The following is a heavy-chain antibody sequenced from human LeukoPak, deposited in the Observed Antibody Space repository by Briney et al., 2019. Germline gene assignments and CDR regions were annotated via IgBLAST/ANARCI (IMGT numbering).Heavy chain of an antibody. CDR2: IYTSGST. D-gene: IGHD1-26*01. J-gene: IGHJ5*02. CDR1: GDSISSYY. Sequence: KTSETLSLTCTVSGDSISSYYWSWIRQPPGKGLEWIRYIYTSGSTNYNPSLKSRVTISVDTSKNQFSLKLSSVTAADTAVYYCARHEGWDNWFDPWGQGTLVTVSS. CDR3: ARHEGWDNWFDP. V-gene: IGHV4-4*08.